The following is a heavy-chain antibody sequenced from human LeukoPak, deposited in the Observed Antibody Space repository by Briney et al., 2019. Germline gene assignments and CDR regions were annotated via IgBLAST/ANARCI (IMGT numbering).Heavy chain of an antibody. Sequence: SETLSLTCTVSGGSISSSSAYWGWIRQPPGKGLEWIVSIYYSKNTYYNPSLKSRVTISADTSKNQFSLTLGSVSATDTAVYYCVSPRGFSYGYFDYWGQGTLVSVSS. J-gene: IGHJ4*02. CDR3: VSPRGFSYGYFDY. CDR2: IYYSKNT. CDR1: GGSISSSSAY. V-gene: IGHV4-39*01. D-gene: IGHD5-18*01.